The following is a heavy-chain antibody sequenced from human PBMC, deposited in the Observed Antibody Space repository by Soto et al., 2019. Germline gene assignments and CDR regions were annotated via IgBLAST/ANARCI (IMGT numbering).Heavy chain of an antibody. V-gene: IGHV3-21*01. CDR2: ISSSSSYI. J-gene: IGHJ4*02. D-gene: IGHD1-1*01. CDR3: ARQKAGQNDALD. Sequence: EVQLVESGGGLVKPGGSLRLSCAASGFTFSSYSMNWVRQAPGKGLEWVSSISSSSSYIYYADSVKGRFTISRDNAKNSLYLQMNSLRAEDTAVYYCARQKAGQNDALDWGQGTLVTVSS. CDR1: GFTFSSYS.